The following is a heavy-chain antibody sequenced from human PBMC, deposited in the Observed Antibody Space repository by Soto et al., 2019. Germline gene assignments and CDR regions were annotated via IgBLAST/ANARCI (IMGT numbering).Heavy chain of an antibody. D-gene: IGHD2-21*01. CDR3: ARDLVNNSPFDY. CDR2: FGAYNGNT. V-gene: IGHV1-18*01. Sequence: GASVKVSCKASGYTFTTYGISWVRQAPGQGLEWMAWFGAYNGNTNLAQKFQGRVTMTADTSMSTAYMELRSLRSDDTAVYYCARDLVNNSPFDYWGQGTPVTVSS. J-gene: IGHJ4*02. CDR1: GYTFTTYG.